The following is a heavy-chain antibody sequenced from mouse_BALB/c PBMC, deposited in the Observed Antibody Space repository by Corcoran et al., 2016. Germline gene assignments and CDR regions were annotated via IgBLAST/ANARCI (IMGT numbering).Heavy chain of an antibody. CDR2: FYPGSGSI. CDR1: GYTFTESI. D-gene: IGHD2-2*01. CDR3: GRHEAGGDDVGFAY. J-gene: IGHJ3*01. V-gene: IGHV1-62-2*01. Sequence: VQLQQSGAGLVKPGASVKLSCKASGYTFTESIIHWVKQRSGQGLEWIGWFYPGSGSIKYNVKFKSKATLNADKSSSPVSMELSRLTSEDYAVYVGGRHEAGGDDVGFAYWGQGTLVTVSA.